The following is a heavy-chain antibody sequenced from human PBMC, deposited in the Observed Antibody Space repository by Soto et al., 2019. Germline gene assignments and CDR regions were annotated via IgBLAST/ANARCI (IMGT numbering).Heavy chain of an antibody. CDR2: INHSGST. Sequence: QVQLQQWGAGRLKPSETLSLTCAVYGGSFSGYYWSWIRQPPGKGLEWIGEINHSGSTNYNPSLKSRVTIYVNRSMNQFSLKLNSMTVADTAVYYCARFHQVLWFGELLFYYYGMDVWGQGTTVTVSS. CDR1: GGSFSGYY. D-gene: IGHD3-10*01. CDR3: ARFHQVLWFGELLFYYYGMDV. V-gene: IGHV4-34*01. J-gene: IGHJ6*02.